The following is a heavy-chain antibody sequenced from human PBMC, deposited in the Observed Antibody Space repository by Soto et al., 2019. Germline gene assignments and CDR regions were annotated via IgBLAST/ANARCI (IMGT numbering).Heavy chain of an antibody. CDR3: ARVCRNTALVRWFDP. Sequence: QVQLVESGGGLVKPGGSLRLSCAASGFTFSDYYMSWIRQAPGKGLEWVSYISSSGSTIYYADSVKGRFTISRDNAKNSLYLQMNSLRAEYPAVYYCARVCRNTALVRWFDPWGQGTLVTVSS. V-gene: IGHV3-11*01. D-gene: IGHD5-18*01. CDR2: ISSSGSTI. J-gene: IGHJ5*02. CDR1: GFTFSDYY.